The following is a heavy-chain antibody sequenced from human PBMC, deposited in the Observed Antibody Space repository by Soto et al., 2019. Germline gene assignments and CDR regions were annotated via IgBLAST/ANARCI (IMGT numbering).Heavy chain of an antibody. CDR2: IYYSGTT. CDR1: SGSIGTYF. CDR3: ARGRGGTYDAFVI. J-gene: IGHJ3*02. Sequence: QVQLRESGPGLVKPSETLSLTCTVSSGSIGTYFLSWIRQPPGKGLERIGYIYYSGTTNYNPSLKSRVTIFLDTSKNQFSLRLCSVAAADPAVYYCARGRGGTYDAFVIWGQGTLVTVSS. V-gene: IGHV4-59*01. D-gene: IGHD1-26*01.